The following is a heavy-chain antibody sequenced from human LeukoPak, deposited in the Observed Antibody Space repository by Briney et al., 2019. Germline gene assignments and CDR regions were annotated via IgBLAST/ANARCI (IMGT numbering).Heavy chain of an antibody. Sequence: GGSLRLSCAASGFTFSSYAMHWVRQAPGKGLEWVAVISYDGSNKYYADSVKGRFTISRDNSKNTLYPQMNSLRAEDTAVYYCARDSGYDLLLDYWGQGTLVTVSS. CDR3: ARDSGYDLLLDY. CDR2: ISYDGSNK. D-gene: IGHD5-12*01. J-gene: IGHJ4*02. V-gene: IGHV3-30-3*01. CDR1: GFTFSSYA.